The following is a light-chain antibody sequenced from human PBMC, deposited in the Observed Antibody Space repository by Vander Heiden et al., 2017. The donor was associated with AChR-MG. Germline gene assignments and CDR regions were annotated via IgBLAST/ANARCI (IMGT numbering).Light chain of an antibody. CDR1: SSDLGGYNY. CDR2: EVS. J-gene: IGLJ2*01. CDR3: SSYAGSNNLV. Sequence: QSALTQPPSASGSPGQSVTISCTGTSSDLGGYNYVSWYQQQPGKAPNLMIYEVSKRPSGVPDRFSGSKSGNTASLTVSGLQAEDEADYYCSSYAGSNNLVFGGGTKLTVL. V-gene: IGLV2-8*01.